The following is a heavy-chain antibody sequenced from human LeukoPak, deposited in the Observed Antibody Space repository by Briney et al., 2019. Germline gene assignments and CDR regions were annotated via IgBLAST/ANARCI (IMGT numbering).Heavy chain of an antibody. CDR3: ARGPPFGSRSDYFDC. Sequence: GGSLRLSCAASGFTFSNNWMTWVRQAPGKGLEWVASVKKDGSDKYYVDSVKGRFIISRDNAKNLLYLQMNSLRVEDTAVYYCARGPPFGSRSDYFDCGGKETVVPLSS. CDR1: GFTFSNNW. V-gene: IGHV3-7*01. D-gene: IGHD3-10*01. CDR2: VKKDGSDK. J-gene: IGHJ4*02.